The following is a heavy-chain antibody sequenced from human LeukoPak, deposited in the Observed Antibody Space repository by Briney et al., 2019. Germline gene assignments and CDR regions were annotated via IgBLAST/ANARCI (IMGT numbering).Heavy chain of an antibody. V-gene: IGHV6-1*01. CDR3: ARGYSSGWSYYYYYYYYMDV. CDR1: GDSVSSHSAA. CDR2: TYYRSKWYN. D-gene: IGHD6-19*01. Sequence: SQTLSLTCAISGDSVSSHSAAWNWIRQSPSRGLEWLGRTYYRSKWYNDYAVSVKSRITINPDTSKNQFSLQLNSVTPEDTAVYYCARGYSSGWSYYYYYYYYMDVWGKGTTVTVSS. J-gene: IGHJ6*03.